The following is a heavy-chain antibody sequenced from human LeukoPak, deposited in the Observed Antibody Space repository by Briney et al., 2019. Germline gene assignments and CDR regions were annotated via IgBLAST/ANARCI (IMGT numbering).Heavy chain of an antibody. CDR1: GFSLSSYS. V-gene: IGHV3-21*01. D-gene: IGHD3-3*01. CDR3: AREGITIFGVVIPGGFDY. CDR2: ISTDNSYR. Sequence: PGGSLRLSCAASGFSLSSYSMNWIRQAPGKGLEWVSSISTDNSYRHYADSVKGRFTISRDNAKNSLYLQMNSLRAEDTAVYYCAREGITIFGVVIPGGFDYWGQGTLVTVSS. J-gene: IGHJ4*02.